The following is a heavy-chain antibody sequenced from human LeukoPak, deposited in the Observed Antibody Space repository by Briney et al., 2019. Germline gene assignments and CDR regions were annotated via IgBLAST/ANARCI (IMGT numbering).Heavy chain of an antibody. J-gene: IGHJ4*02. CDR2: INPNSGGT. CDR3: ARTRSSSSSWYGQFDY. V-gene: IGHV1-2*02. D-gene: IGHD6-13*01. CDR1: GYTFTDYY. Sequence: ASVKVSCKTSGYTFTDYYMHWVRQAPGQGLEWMGWINPNSGGTNYAQKFQGRVTMTRDTSISTAYMELSRMRTDDTAVYYCARTRSSSSSWYGQFDYWGQGTLVTVS.